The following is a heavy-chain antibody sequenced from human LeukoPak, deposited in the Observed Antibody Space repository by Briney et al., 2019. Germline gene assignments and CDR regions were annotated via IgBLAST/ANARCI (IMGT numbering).Heavy chain of an antibody. CDR1: GYTFTGYY. Sequence: ASVKVSCKASGYTFTGYYMHWVRQAPGQGLEWMGWINPNSGGTNYAQKFQGRVTMTRDTSISTAYMELSRLRSDDTAVYYCARDNSLADRGWWFDPWGQGTLVTVSS. CDR3: ARDNSLADRGWWFDP. D-gene: IGHD4-23*01. J-gene: IGHJ5*02. V-gene: IGHV1-2*02. CDR2: INPNSGGT.